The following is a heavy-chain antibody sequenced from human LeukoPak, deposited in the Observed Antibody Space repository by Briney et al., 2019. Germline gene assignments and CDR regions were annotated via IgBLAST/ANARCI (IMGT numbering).Heavy chain of an antibody. D-gene: IGHD2-8*01. V-gene: IGHV3-23*01. Sequence: GGSLRLSCAASGFTFSSYAMSWVRQAPGKGLEWVSAISGSGGSTYYADSVKGRFTIPIDNTNNTLYLQMNSLRAEDTAVYYCAKEYFGFDYWGQGTLVTVSS. J-gene: IGHJ4*02. CDR2: ISGSGGST. CDR3: AKEYFGFDY. CDR1: GFTFSSYA.